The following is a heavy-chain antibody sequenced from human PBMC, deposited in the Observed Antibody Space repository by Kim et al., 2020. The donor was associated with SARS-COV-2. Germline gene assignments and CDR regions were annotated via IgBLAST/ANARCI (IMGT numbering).Heavy chain of an antibody. D-gene: IGHD6-6*01. CDR1: GGSINSYY. Sequence: SETLSLTCTVSGGSINSYYWSWVRQPPGKGLEWIGYIHYSGSTNYNASLKSRATISVAPSKNQFSLKLSSLTAADTAVYCCARGIIAARPGWFDPWGQGTLVTVSS. J-gene: IGHJ5*02. V-gene: IGHV4-59*13. CDR2: IHYSGST. CDR3: ARGIIAARPGWFDP.